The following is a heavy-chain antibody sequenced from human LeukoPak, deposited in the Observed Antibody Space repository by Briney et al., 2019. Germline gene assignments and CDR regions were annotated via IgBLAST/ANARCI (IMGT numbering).Heavy chain of an antibody. D-gene: IGHD3-10*01. Sequence: ASVKVSCKASGYTFTGYYMHWVRQAPGQGLEWMGWINPNSGGTNYAQKFQGRVTMTRDTSISTAYMELSRLRSDDTAVYHCARDFNGSGSSHDYWGQGTLVTVSS. CDR3: ARDFNGSGSSHDY. J-gene: IGHJ4*02. CDR2: INPNSGGT. CDR1: GYTFTGYY. V-gene: IGHV1-2*02.